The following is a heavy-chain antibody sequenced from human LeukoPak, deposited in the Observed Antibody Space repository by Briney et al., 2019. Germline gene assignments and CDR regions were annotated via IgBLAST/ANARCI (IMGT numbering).Heavy chain of an antibody. D-gene: IGHD6-13*01. Sequence: SETLSLTCAVYGGSFSGYYWSWIRQPPGKGLEWIGEINHSGSTNYNPSLKSRVTISVDTSKNHFSLNLSSVTAADTAVYYCATYSSSRYYYGLDVWGQGTTVTVSS. J-gene: IGHJ6*02. CDR1: GGSFSGYY. V-gene: IGHV4-34*01. CDR3: ATYSSSRYYYGLDV. CDR2: INHSGST.